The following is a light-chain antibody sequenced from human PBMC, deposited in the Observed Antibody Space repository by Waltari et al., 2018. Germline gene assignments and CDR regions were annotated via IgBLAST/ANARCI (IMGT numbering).Light chain of an antibody. CDR3: QQRSNWPT. J-gene: IGKJ2*01. CDR2: DAS. CDR1: PSVSSY. Sequence: EIVFTQSPATLSLSPGERATLSCRASPSVSSYLAWYQQKPGQAPRVLIYDASNRATGIPARFSGSGSGTDFTLTISSLEPEDFAVYYCQQRSNWPTFGQGTKLEIK. V-gene: IGKV3-11*01.